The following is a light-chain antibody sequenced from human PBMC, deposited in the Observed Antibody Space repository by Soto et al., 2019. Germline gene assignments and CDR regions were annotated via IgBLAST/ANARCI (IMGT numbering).Light chain of an antibody. J-gene: IGLJ1*01. CDR1: SSNIGSNY. V-gene: IGLV1-47*01. Sequence: SVLTQPPTASGTPGQRVTISCSGSSSNIGSNYVYWYQQLPGTAPKLLIYRNNQRPSGVPDRFSGSKSGTSAPLAISGLRSEDEADYYCAAWDDSRSGPGVFGTGTKV. CDR2: RNN. CDR3: AAWDDSRSGPGV.